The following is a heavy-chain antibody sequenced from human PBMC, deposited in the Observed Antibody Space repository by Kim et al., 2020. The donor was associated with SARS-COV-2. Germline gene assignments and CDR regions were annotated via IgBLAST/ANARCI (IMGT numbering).Heavy chain of an antibody. Sequence: SETLSLTCAVYGGSFSGYYWSWIRQPPGKGLEWIGEINHSGSTNYNPSLKSRVTISVDTSKNQFSLKLSSVTAADTAVYYCARGRSTVTTLITVYYFDYWGQGTLVTVSS. CDR1: GGSFSGYY. V-gene: IGHV4-34*01. CDR2: INHSGST. D-gene: IGHD4-4*01. J-gene: IGHJ4*02. CDR3: ARGRSTVTTLITVYYFDY.